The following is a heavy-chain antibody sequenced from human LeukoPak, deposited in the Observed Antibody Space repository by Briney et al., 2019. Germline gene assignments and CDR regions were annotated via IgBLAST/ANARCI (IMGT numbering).Heavy chain of an antibody. D-gene: IGHD3-22*01. V-gene: IGHV3-23*01. CDR3: AKGSYYDSSGTYYFDY. CDR1: GFTFSSYW. Sequence: GGSLRLSCAASGFTFSSYWMSWVRQAPGKGLEWVSVISGSGDNTYYADSVKGRFTISRDNSKNTLYLQMNSLRAEDTALYYCAKGSYYDSSGTYYFDYWGQGTLVTVSS. J-gene: IGHJ4*02. CDR2: ISGSGDNT.